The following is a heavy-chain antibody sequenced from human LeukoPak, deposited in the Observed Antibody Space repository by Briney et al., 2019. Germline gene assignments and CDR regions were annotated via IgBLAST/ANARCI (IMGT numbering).Heavy chain of an antibody. J-gene: IGHJ4*02. D-gene: IGHD2-15*01. V-gene: IGHV3-21*01. Sequence: GGSLRLSCEASGFTFNAYNMNWVRQAPGKGLEWVSSISSSKTDIYYADSVRGRFTISRDNVKNSLYPQMNSLRAEDTAVYYCVREGRSISVWCSGGSCYDFDYWGQGTLVTVSS. CDR2: ISSSKTDI. CDR1: GFTFNAYN. CDR3: VREGRSISVWCSGGSCYDFDY.